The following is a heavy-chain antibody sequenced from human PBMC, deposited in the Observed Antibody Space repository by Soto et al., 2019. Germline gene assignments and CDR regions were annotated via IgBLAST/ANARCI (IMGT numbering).Heavy chain of an antibody. Sequence: QVQLVQSGAXXXKPGSSVKVSCKASGGTFSSYAISWVRQAPGQGLEWMGGIIPIFGTADYAQKFQGRVAITADASTSTAYMELSSLRSEDTAVYYCASAWGPSYYYGMDVWGQGTTVTVSS. CDR2: IIPIFGTA. CDR1: GGTFSSYA. CDR3: ASAWGPSYYYGMDV. V-gene: IGHV1-69*12. D-gene: IGHD3-16*01. J-gene: IGHJ6*02.